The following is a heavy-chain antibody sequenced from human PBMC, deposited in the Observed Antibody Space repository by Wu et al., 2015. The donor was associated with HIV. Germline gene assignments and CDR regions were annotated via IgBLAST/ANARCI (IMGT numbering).Heavy chain of an antibody. J-gene: IGHJ3*02. Sequence: QVQLVQSGAEVKKPGASVKVSCKASGYTFTSYDINWVRQATGQGLEWMGWMNPXSGNTGYAQKFQGRVTMTRNTSISTAYMELSSLRSEDTAVYYCAMGKVWLRFYAFDIWGQGQWSPSLQ. D-gene: IGHD5-12*01. CDR2: MNPXSGNT. CDR1: GYTFTSYD. V-gene: IGHV1-8*01. CDR3: AMGKVWLRFYAFDI.